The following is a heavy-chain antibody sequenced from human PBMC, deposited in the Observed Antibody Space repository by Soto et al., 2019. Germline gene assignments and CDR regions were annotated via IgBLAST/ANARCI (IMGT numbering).Heavy chain of an antibody. CDR1: GDTFNFYS. CDR2: INPILSMS. D-gene: IGHD3-10*01. CDR3: ATSYGSGYRAFDS. Sequence: QVQLGQSGADVQRPGSSVRVSCKASGDTFNFYSINWVRQAPGLGLQWMGRINPILSMSNYAPRFQGRVTMTSDKSTSTAYMELSCLRSEDTAMYYCATSYGSGYRAFDSWGQGALVTVAS. J-gene: IGHJ4*02. V-gene: IGHV1-69*02.